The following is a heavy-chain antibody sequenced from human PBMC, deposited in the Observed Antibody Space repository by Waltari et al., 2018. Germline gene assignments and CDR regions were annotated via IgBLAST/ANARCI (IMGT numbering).Heavy chain of an antibody. CDR3: AKDKYSGSFPEGYFDL. CDR2: ISWNSGSI. J-gene: IGHJ2*01. CDR1: GFTFNDYA. D-gene: IGHD1-26*01. V-gene: IGHV3-9*03. Sequence: EVQLVESGGGLVQPGRSLRLSCAASGFTFNDYAMHWVRQAPGKGLEWVSGISWNSGSIGYADSVKGRFTISRDNAKDSLYLQMNSLGVEDMALYYCAKDKYSGSFPEGYFDLWGRGTLVTVTS.